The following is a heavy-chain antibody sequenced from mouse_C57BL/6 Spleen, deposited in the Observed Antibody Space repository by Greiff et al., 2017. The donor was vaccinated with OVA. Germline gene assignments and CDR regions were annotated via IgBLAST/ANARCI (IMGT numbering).Heavy chain of an antibody. CDR3: ARGWFPFAY. CDR1: GYTFTSYW. D-gene: IGHD2-3*01. V-gene: IGHV1-64*01. Sequence: VQLQQPGAELVKPGASVKLSCKASGYTFTSYWMHWVKQRPGQGLEWIGMIHPNSGSTNYNEQLKSKATLTVDQSYSTAYMQLSSLTSEVSAFYYCARGWFPFAYWGQGTLVTVSA. CDR2: IHPNSGST. J-gene: IGHJ3*01.